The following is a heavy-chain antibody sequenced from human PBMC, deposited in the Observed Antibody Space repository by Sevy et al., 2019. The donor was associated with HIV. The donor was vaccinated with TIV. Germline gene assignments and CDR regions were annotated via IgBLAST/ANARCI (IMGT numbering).Heavy chain of an antibody. Sequence: ASVKVSCKASGYTFTGYYMHWVRQAPGQGLEWMGRINPNSGGTNYAQKFQGRVTMTRDTSISTAYMELSRLRSDDTAVYYCARDLTLYSSSNKYYYYGMDVWGQGTTVTVSS. J-gene: IGHJ6*02. CDR3: ARDLTLYSSSNKYYYYGMDV. CDR2: INPNSGGT. D-gene: IGHD6-6*01. V-gene: IGHV1-2*06. CDR1: GYTFTGYY.